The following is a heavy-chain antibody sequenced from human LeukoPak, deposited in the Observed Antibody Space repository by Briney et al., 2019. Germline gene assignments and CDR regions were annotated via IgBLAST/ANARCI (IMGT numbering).Heavy chain of an antibody. D-gene: IGHD2-2*01. CDR1: GYTFTSYY. CDR2: INPSGGST. Sequence: ASVKVSCKASGYTFTSYYMHWVRQAPGQGLEWMGIINPSGGSTSYAQKFQGRVTITTDESTSTAYMELSSLRSEDTAVYYCARAGYCSSTSCHGPAFDIWGQGTMVTVSS. J-gene: IGHJ3*02. V-gene: IGHV1-46*01. CDR3: ARAGYCSSTSCHGPAFDI.